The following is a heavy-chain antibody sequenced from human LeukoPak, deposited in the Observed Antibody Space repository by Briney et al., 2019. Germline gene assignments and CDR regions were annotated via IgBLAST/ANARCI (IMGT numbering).Heavy chain of an antibody. CDR1: GYTFTSYD. V-gene: IGHV1-8*01. J-gene: IGHJ3*02. CDR3: ARSITMVRGVHDAFDI. CDR2: MNPNSGNT. Sequence: ASVKVSCKASGYTFTSYDINWVRQATGQELEWMGWMNPNSGNTGYAQKFQGRVTMTRNTSISTAYMELSSLRSEDTAVYYCARSITMVRGVHDAFDIWGQGTMVTVSS. D-gene: IGHD3-10*01.